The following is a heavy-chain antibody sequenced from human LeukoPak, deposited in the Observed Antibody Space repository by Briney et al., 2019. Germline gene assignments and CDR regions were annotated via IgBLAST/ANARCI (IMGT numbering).Heavy chain of an antibody. CDR1: GFTFSAYA. D-gene: IGHD1-1*01. CDR3: VKITSVTGGDC. J-gene: IGHJ4*02. CDR2: ISNNGGSS. Sequence: GGSLRLSCSASGFTFSAYAMYWVRQAPGQGLEYVSGISNNGGSSFYADSVKGRFTISRDNSKNTLYLQMSSLRAEDTAVYYCVKITSVTGGDCWGQGTRLTVSS. V-gene: IGHV3-64D*09.